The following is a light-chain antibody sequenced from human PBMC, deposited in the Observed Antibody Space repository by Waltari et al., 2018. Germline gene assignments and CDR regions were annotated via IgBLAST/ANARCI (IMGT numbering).Light chain of an antibody. CDR2: RNT. V-gene: IGLV1-47*01. CDR3: ASWDDRLGGVL. CDR1: RSDIGKNY. J-gene: IGLJ2*01. Sequence: QSVLTQPPSASGTPGQKVIMSCSGRRSDIGKNYVHWYQQPPGTTPKLLIYRNTQRPSGVPDRISASKSGTSASLAISGLRSEDEAIYYCASWDDRLGGVLFGGGTKLTVL.